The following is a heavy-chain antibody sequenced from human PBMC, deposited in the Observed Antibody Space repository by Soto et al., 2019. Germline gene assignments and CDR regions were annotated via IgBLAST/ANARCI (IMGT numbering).Heavy chain of an antibody. CDR1: GGSISSYY. CDR3: ARHGVAPGWFDY. CDR2: IYYSGST. Sequence: QVQLQESGPGLVKPSETLSLTCTVSGGSISSYYWSWIRQPPRKGLELIGYIYYSGSTNDNPSPKSRVTISVETFQTRFSLRLGSVTAADTAVYDCARHGVAPGWFDYWGQRTLVTVSP. J-gene: IGHJ4*02. D-gene: IGHD6-13*01. V-gene: IGHV4-59*08.